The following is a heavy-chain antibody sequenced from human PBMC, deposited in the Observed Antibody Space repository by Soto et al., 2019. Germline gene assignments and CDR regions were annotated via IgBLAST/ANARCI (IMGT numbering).Heavy chain of an antibody. CDR3: ARDRTTVTTKVYYYGMDV. Sequence: GASVKVSCKASGYTFTSYDINWVRQATGQGLEWMGWMNPNSGNTGYAQKFQGRVTMTRNTSTSTVYMELSSLRSEDTAVYYCARDRTTVTTKVYYYGMDVWGQGTTVTVPS. V-gene: IGHV1-8*01. J-gene: IGHJ6*02. CDR2: MNPNSGNT. CDR1: GYTFTSYD. D-gene: IGHD4-17*01.